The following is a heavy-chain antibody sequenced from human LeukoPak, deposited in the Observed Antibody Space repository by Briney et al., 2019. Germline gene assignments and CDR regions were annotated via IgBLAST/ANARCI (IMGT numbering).Heavy chain of an antibody. CDR3: AKYASGSLVV. CDR2: IYNTGST. CDR1: GGSIISSYF. D-gene: IGHD3-10*01. V-gene: IGHV4-4*07. Sequence: SETLSLTCTVSGGSIISSYFWSWIRQPAGKGLQWIGRIYNTGSTDFNPSLKSRVTMSVDTSKNQFSLKLSSVTAADTAVYYCAKYASGSLVVWGQGTLVTVSS. J-gene: IGHJ4*02.